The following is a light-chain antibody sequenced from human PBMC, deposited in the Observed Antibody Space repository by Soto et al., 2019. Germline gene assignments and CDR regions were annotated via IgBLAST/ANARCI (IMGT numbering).Light chain of an antibody. Sequence: EIVTSQSPPTLSVSPGERATLVCMSSQSVSSNLAWYQQKPGQAHRLIIYGAYSRATEIPDRFSGSGSGTEFTLTIRSLKSEDFALYYCQKSNNWPQITLGKGKRLEIK. J-gene: IGKJ5*01. CDR3: QKSNNWPQIT. CDR2: GAY. V-gene: IGKV3-15*01. CDR1: QSVSSN.